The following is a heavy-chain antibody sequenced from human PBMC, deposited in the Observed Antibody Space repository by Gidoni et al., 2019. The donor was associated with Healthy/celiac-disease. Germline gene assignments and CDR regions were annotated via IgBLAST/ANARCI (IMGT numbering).Heavy chain of an antibody. V-gene: IGHV3-23*01. Sequence: EVQLLASVGGLVQPGGSLRLSCAASGFTFSSYPMSWVRQAPGKGLEWVSAISGSGGSTYYADSVKGRFTISRDNSKNTLYLQMNSLRAEDTAVYYCAKYHYYDSSGYYHWDAFDIWGQGTMVTVSS. J-gene: IGHJ3*02. CDR3: AKYHYYDSSGYYHWDAFDI. CDR1: GFTFSSYP. CDR2: ISGSGGST. D-gene: IGHD3-22*01.